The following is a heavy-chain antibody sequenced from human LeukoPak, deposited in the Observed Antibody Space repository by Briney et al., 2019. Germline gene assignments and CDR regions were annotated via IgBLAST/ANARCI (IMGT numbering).Heavy chain of an antibody. J-gene: IGHJ3*02. Sequence: SETLSRTCTVSGGSISSYYWSWLRQPPGKGLEWIGYIYYSGSTNYNPSLKSRVTISVDTSKNQFSLKLSSVTAADTAVYYCAREAGLGAFDIWGQGTMVTVSS. V-gene: IGHV4-59*01. D-gene: IGHD6-19*01. CDR3: AREAGLGAFDI. CDR2: IYYSGST. CDR1: GGSISSYY.